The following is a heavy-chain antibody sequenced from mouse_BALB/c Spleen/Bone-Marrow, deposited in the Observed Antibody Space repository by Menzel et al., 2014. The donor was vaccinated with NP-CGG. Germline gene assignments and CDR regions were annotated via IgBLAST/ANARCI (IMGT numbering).Heavy chain of an antibody. J-gene: IGHJ1*01. CDR3: ARGGGYDWYFDV. CDR1: GFTFSSYA. CDR2: ISSGGSYT. V-gene: IGHV5-9-1*01. D-gene: IGHD2-2*01. Sequence: DVMLVESGGGLVKPGGSLKLSCAASGFTFSSYAMSWVRQTPEKRLERVATISSGGSYTYYPDSVKGRFTISRDNAKNTLYLQMSSLRSEDTAMYYCARGGGYDWYFDVWGAGTTVTVSS.